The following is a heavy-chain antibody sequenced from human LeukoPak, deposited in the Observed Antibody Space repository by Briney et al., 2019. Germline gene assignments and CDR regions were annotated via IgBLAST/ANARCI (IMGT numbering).Heavy chain of an antibody. J-gene: IGHJ3*02. CDR3: ARSAIDAFDI. V-gene: IGHV4-59*08. CDR2: IYYSGST. D-gene: IGHD6-25*01. CDR1: GDSSSSYY. Sequence: SETLSLTCNVSGDSSSSYYWSWIRQPPGKGLEWIGYIYYSGSTNYNPSLKSRVTILVDTSKNQFSLKLSSVTAADTAVYYCARSAIDAFDIWGQGTMVTVSS.